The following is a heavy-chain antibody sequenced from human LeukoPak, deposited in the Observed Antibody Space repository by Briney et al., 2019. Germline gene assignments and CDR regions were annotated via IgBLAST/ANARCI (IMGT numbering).Heavy chain of an antibody. Sequence: GGSLRLSCVASGFTFSAYGMHWIRQAPGKGLEWLSYIRYDGSFKFYADSVKGRFTVSRDNSKNTLYLQMNSLRAEDTAVYYCANWGGTLWAFDIWGQGTMVTVSS. CDR2: IRYDGSFK. CDR1: GFTFSAYG. J-gene: IGHJ3*02. CDR3: ANWGGTLWAFDI. D-gene: IGHD3-16*01. V-gene: IGHV3-30*02.